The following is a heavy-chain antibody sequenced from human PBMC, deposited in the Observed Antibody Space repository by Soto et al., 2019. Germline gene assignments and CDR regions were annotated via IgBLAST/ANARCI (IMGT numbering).Heavy chain of an antibody. J-gene: IGHJ6*03. CDR2: IYYSGST. D-gene: IGHD3-10*01. CDR1: GGSISSYY. CDR3: ARAYGSGSYYDLYYYYMDV. V-gene: IGHV4-59*01. Sequence: SETLSLTCTVSGGSISSYYWSWIRQPPGKGLEWIGYIYYSGSTNYNPSLQSRVTISVDTSKNQFSLKLSSVTAADTAVYYCARAYGSGSYYDLYYYYMDVWGKGTTVTVSS.